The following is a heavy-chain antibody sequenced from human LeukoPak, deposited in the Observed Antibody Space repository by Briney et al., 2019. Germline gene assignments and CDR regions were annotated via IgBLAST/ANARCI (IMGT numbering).Heavy chain of an antibody. CDR1: GGSITSGGYS. J-gene: IGHJ2*01. CDR3: ARRGGYSSSRLYWYFDL. CDR2: TSHSGST. D-gene: IGHD6-13*01. V-gene: IGHV4-30-2*01. Sequence: PSQTLSLTCAVSGGSITSGGYSWSWIWQPPGKGLEWIGYTSHSGSTYYNPSLKSRVTISVDTSKNQFSLKLSSVTAADTAVYYCARRGGYSSSRLYWYFDLWGRGTLVTVSS.